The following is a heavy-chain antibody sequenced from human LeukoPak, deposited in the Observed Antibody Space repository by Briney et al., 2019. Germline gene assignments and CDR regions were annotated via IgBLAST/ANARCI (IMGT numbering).Heavy chain of an antibody. CDR1: GGSISSSNYY. Sequence: SETLSLTCSVSGGSISSSNYYWSWIRQPAGKGLEWIGRIYTSESTNYNPSLKSRVTISVDTSRNQFSLKLSSVTAADTAVYYCARGGFGRPFDIWGQGTMVTVSS. V-gene: IGHV4-61*02. J-gene: IGHJ3*02. D-gene: IGHD3-3*01. CDR2: IYTSEST. CDR3: ARGGFGRPFDI.